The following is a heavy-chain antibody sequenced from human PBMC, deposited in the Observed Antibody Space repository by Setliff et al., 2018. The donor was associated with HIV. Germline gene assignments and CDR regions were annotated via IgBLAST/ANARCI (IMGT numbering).Heavy chain of an antibody. V-gene: IGHV4-59*11. D-gene: IGHD3-22*01. CDR1: GGSISSHY. CDR2: IYYSGGT. J-gene: IGHJ6*02. CDR3: ARDGDNYDSSGYYYYYYGMDV. Sequence: SETLSLTCTVSGGSISSHYWSWIRQPPGKGLEWIGYIYYSGGTNYNPSLKSRVTISVDTSKNQFSLKLSSVTAADTAVYYCARDGDNYDSSGYYYYYYGMDVWGQGTTVTVSS.